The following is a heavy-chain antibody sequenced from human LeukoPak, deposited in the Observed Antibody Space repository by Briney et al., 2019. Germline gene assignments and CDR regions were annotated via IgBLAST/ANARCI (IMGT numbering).Heavy chain of an antibody. CDR2: IYYSGTT. D-gene: IGHD4-17*01. CDR1: GGYISSYY. CDR3: ARVSAYGDYAFDI. Sequence: SETLSLTCTVSGGYISSYYWSWIRQPPGKGLEWIGYIYYSGTTNYNPSLKSRVTISVDTSKNQFSLKLSSVTAADTAVYYCARVSAYGDYAFDIWGQGTTVTVSS. V-gene: IGHV4-59*01. J-gene: IGHJ3*02.